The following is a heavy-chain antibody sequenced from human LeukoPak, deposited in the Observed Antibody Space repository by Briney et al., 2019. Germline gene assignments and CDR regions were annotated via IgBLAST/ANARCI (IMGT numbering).Heavy chain of an antibody. D-gene: IGHD5-24*01. CDR3: ATDRDGYNYYFDS. Sequence: ASVNVSCKASGGTFSSYAISWVRQAPGQGLEWMGGIIPIFGTANYAQKFQGRVTITTDESTSTAYMELSSLRSEDTAVYYCATDRDGYNYYFDSWGQGTLVTVSS. J-gene: IGHJ4*02. V-gene: IGHV1-69*05. CDR1: GGTFSSYA. CDR2: IIPIFGTA.